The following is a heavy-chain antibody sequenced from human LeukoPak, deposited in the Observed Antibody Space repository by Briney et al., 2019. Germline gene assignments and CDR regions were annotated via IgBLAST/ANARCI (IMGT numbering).Heavy chain of an antibody. J-gene: IGHJ4*02. V-gene: IGHV3-23*01. D-gene: IGHD2-15*01. CDR1: GFTFSTYA. CDR3: AKTRGYCSGGSCYCDY. Sequence: GGSLRLSCSASGFTFSTYAMSWVRQAPGKGLEWVSAISGSGDTTYYADSVKGRFTISRDNSKNTLYLQLNSLRAEDTAVYYCAKTRGYCSGGSCYCDYWGQGTLVTVSS. CDR2: ISGSGDTT.